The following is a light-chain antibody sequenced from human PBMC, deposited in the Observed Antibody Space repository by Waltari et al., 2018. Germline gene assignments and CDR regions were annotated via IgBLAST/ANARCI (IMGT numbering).Light chain of an antibody. J-gene: IGLJ1*01. CDR3: QVWDSGSDHYV. V-gene: IGLV3-21*02. CDR2: DDG. CDR1: NIGRKH. Sequence: SYVLTQPPSVSVAPGQTARISRDGNNIGRKHAHWYQQKPGQAPVLVVYDDGDRPSGIPERFSGSNSGNTATLTISRVDAGDEADYYCQVWDSGSDHYVFGTVTKVTVL.